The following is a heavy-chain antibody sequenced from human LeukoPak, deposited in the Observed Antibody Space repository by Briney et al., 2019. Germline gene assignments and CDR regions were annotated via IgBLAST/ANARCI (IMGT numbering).Heavy chain of an antibody. Sequence: GASVKVSCKASGFTFTSSAMQWVRQARGQRLEWIGWIVVGSGNTNYAQKFQERVTITRDMSTSTAYMELSRLRSDDTAVYYCARVGEGYCSSTSCFDYWGQGTLVTVSS. D-gene: IGHD2-2*01. V-gene: IGHV1-58*02. J-gene: IGHJ4*02. CDR3: ARVGEGYCSSTSCFDY. CDR2: IVVGSGNT. CDR1: GFTFTSSA.